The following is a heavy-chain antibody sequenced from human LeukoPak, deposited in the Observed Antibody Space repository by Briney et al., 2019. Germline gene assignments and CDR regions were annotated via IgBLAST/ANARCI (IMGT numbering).Heavy chain of an antibody. Sequence: ASVKVSCKASGYTFTIYDINWVRQATGQGLEWVGRMNPNSGDTGYAQKFQGRVTMTRNTSISTAYMELSGLRSDDTAVYYCARGYYYGSGSYPDFDYWGQGTLVTVSS. CDR1: GYTFTIYD. V-gene: IGHV1-8*01. CDR2: MNPNSGDT. D-gene: IGHD3-10*01. J-gene: IGHJ4*02. CDR3: ARGYYYGSGSYPDFDY.